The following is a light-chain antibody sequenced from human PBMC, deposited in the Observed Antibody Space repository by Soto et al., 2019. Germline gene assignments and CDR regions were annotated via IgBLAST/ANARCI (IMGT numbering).Light chain of an antibody. Sequence: QSALTQPASVSGSPGQSITISCTGTSSDVGGHNYVSWYQQHPGKAPKNMIYEVNNGPSGVSDRFSGSKSGNTASLTISGLQAEDEAYYYCSSFTKSGTVVFGGGTK. V-gene: IGLV2-14*01. CDR3: SSFTKSGTVV. J-gene: IGLJ2*01. CDR1: SSDVGGHNY. CDR2: EVN.